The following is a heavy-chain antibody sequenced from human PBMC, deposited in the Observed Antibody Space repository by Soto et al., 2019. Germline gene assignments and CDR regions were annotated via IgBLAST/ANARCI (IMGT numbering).Heavy chain of an antibody. CDR2: IIPIFGTA. J-gene: IGHJ6*02. D-gene: IGHD3-22*01. Sequence: GASVKVSCKASGGTFSSYAISWVRQAPGQGLEWMGGIIPIFGTANYAQKFQGRVTITADESTSTAYMELSSLRSEDTAVYYCARGMIVVVITNYYYGMDVWGQGTTVTVS. CDR3: ARGMIVVVITNYYYGMDV. CDR1: GGTFSSYA. V-gene: IGHV1-69*13.